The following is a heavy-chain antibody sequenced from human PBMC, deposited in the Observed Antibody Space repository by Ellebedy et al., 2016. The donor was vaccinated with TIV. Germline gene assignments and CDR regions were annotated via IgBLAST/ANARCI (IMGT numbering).Heavy chain of an antibody. CDR1: GFTFGNLA. CDR2: ISFDGTYK. Sequence: GESLKISCAASGFTFGNLAIHWVRQAPGKGLEWVSLISFDGTYKYYADSVKGRFTISRDNSKNTLYLQMDSLRPDDTAVYYCMVASDSEVEDYWGQGTLVTVSS. J-gene: IGHJ4*02. V-gene: IGHV3-30*14. CDR3: MVASDSEVEDY. D-gene: IGHD2-15*01.